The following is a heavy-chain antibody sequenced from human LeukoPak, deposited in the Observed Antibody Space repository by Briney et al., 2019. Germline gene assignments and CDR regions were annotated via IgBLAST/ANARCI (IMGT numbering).Heavy chain of an antibody. V-gene: IGHV1-69*05. CDR1: GGTFSSYA. D-gene: IGHD1-26*01. CDR2: IIPIFGTA. Sequence: GASVKVSCKASGGTFSSYAISWVRQAPGQGLEWMGGIIPIFGTANYAQKFQGRVTMTRNTSISTAYMELSSLRSEDTAVYYCARAIVGRFDYWGQGTLVTVSS. CDR3: ARAIVGRFDY. J-gene: IGHJ4*02.